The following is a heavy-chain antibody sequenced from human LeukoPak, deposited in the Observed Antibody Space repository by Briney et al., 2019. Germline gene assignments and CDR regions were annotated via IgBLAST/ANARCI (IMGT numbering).Heavy chain of an antibody. CDR2: INHSGST. D-gene: IGHD3-22*01. Sequence: PSETLPLTCAVYGGSFSGYYWSWIRQPPGKGLEWIGEINHSGSTNYNPSLKSRVTISVDTSKNQFSLKLSSVTAADTAVYYCARDYDSSGYYWFDPWGQGTLVTVSS. CDR1: GGSFSGYY. V-gene: IGHV4-34*01. CDR3: ARDYDSSGYYWFDP. J-gene: IGHJ5*02.